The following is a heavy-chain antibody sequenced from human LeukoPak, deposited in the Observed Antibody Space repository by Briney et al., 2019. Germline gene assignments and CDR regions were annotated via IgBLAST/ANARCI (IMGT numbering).Heavy chain of an antibody. J-gene: IGHJ4*02. Sequence: GESLSLSCATSGFTFSDSWMSWFRQAPGKGLEWVAIMNQDGSVRFYVDSVKGRFTISRDNAKNSLYLYMNSLRVEDTAVYFCARASRSTSSECWGQGILVTVSS. CDR2: MNQDGSVR. CDR3: ARASRSTSSEC. CDR1: GFTFSDSW. V-gene: IGHV3-7*01. D-gene: IGHD6-6*01.